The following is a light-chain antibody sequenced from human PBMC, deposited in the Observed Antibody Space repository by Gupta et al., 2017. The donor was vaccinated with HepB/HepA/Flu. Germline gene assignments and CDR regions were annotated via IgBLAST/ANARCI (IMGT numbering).Light chain of an antibody. CDR1: QSLGYSDANTY. CDR3: RQSIYWPPT. J-gene: IGKJ4*01. Sequence: DVVMTQSPLSLPVTLGQPASISCRSSQSLGYSDANTYLNWFQQRPGQSPRRPIYKGSNRYSGVPDRFSGSGSVTDFTLKISRVEVEDVGVYYCRQSIYWPPTFGGGTKVEIK. CDR2: KGS. V-gene: IGKV2-30*01.